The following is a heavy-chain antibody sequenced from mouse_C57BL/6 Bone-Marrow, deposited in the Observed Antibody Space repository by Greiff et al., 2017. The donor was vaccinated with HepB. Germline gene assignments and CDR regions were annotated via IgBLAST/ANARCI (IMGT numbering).Heavy chain of an antibody. Sequence: EVKLMESGGGLVKPGGSLKLSCAASGFTFSSYAMSWVRQTPEKRLEWVATISDGGSYTYYPDNVKGRFTISRDNAKNNLYLQMSHLKSEDTAMYYCARGDYYDYPYWGQGTTLTVAS. CDR2: ISDGGSYT. CDR1: GFTFSSYA. J-gene: IGHJ2*01. CDR3: ARGDYYDYPY. D-gene: IGHD2-4*01. V-gene: IGHV5-4*03.